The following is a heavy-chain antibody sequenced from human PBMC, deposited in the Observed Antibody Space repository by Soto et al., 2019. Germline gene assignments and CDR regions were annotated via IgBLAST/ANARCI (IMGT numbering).Heavy chain of an antibody. J-gene: IGHJ6*03. V-gene: IGHV1-18*01. CDR1: GYTFTNYG. CDR3: ARVRQLVGYFYYYMDV. CDR2: ISAYNGNT. D-gene: IGHD6-6*01. Sequence: QVQLLQSGAEVKKPGASVKVSCKASGYTFTNYGITWVRQAPGHGLEWMGWISAYNGNTHYTQRLQGRVTMTTDTYTSTAYMELRGLRSDDTAVYYWARVRQLVGYFYYYMDVWGKGTTVTVSS.